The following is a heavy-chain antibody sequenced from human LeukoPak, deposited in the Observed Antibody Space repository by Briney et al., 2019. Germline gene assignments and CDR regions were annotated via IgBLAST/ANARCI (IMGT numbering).Heavy chain of an antibody. CDR3: ATPLDYYDTSGYHQGGD. D-gene: IGHD3-22*01. CDR1: GFTFSNYA. CDR2: IKQDGSKK. J-gene: IGHJ4*02. Sequence: GGSLRLSCAASGFTFSNYAMSWVRQAPGKGPEWVANIKQDGSKKNYVDSVKGRFTISRDNAKNSLYLQMNSLRAEDTAVYYCATPLDYYDTSGYHQGGDWGQGTLVTVSS. V-gene: IGHV3-7*03.